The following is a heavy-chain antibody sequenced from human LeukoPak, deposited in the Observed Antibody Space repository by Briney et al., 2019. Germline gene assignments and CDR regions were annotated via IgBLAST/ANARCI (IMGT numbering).Heavy chain of an antibody. CDR2: MNPNSGNT. V-gene: IGHV1-8*01. D-gene: IGHD6-19*01. CDR1: GYTFTSCD. Sequence: ASVKVSCKASGYTFTSCDINWVRQATGQGLGWMGWMNPNSGNTGYGQSFQGRITMTRDISIGTAFMELSNLTSEDTAIYYCTRGSSGRRDNWGQGTLVTVSA. CDR3: TRGSSGRRDN. J-gene: IGHJ4*02.